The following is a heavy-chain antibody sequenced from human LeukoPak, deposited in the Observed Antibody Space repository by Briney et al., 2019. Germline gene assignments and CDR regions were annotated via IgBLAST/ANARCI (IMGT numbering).Heavy chain of an antibody. CDR2: IYPGDSDT. Sequence: GESLKISCKGSGYSFTSYWIGWVRQMPGKGLEWMGIIYPGDSDTRYSPSFQGQVTISADKSVSTAYLQWSSLKASDTAMYYRARPGGYCGGDCYSQPFDYWGQGTLVTVSS. CDR3: ARPGGYCGGDCYSQPFDY. CDR1: GYSFTSYW. V-gene: IGHV5-51*01. D-gene: IGHD2-21*01. J-gene: IGHJ4*02.